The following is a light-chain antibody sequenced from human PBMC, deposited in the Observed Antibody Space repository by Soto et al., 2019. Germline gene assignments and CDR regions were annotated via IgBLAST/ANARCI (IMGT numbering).Light chain of an antibody. CDR3: SSYAGSNNLGVV. CDR1: SSDVGGYNY. Sequence: QSALTQPPSASWSPGQSVTISCTGTSSDVGGYNYVSWYQQHPGKAPKLMIYEVSKRPSGVPDRFSGSKSGNTASLTVSGLQAEDEADYYCSSYAGSNNLGVVFGGGTKLTVL. CDR2: EVS. V-gene: IGLV2-8*01. J-gene: IGLJ2*01.